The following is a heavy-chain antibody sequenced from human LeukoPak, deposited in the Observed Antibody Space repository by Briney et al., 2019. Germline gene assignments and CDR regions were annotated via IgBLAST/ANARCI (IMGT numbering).Heavy chain of an antibody. CDR3: ARESGSTFFIAVAPGYYYGMDV. CDR2: ISAYNGNT. D-gene: IGHD6-19*01. V-gene: IGHV1-18*01. Sequence: GASVKVSCKASGYTFTSYGISRVRQAPGQGLEWVGWISAYNGNTNYAQKLQGRVTMTTDTSTSTAYMELRSLRPDDTAVYYCARESGSTFFIAVAPGYYYGMDVWGQGTTVTVSS. CDR1: GYTFTSYG. J-gene: IGHJ6*02.